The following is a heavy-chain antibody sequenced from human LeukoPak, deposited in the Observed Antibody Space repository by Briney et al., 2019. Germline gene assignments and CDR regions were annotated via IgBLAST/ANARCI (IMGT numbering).Heavy chain of an antibody. V-gene: IGHV3-23*01. Sequence: GGSLRLSCAASGFTFTNYAMTWVRQAPGKGLEWVSSISASGLMTYYADSVKGRFTVPRDNSKNSLYLQMSSLTAADTAVYYCAKDRSIGTYYTFDHWGQGTLVTVSS. D-gene: IGHD1-26*01. CDR2: ISASGLMT. CDR3: AKDRSIGTYYTFDH. J-gene: IGHJ4*02. CDR1: GFTFTNYA.